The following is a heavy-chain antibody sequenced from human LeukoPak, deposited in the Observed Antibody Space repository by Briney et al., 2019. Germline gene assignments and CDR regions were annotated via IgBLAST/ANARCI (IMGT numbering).Heavy chain of an antibody. CDR1: GFTFSSYW. D-gene: IGHD3-16*02. J-gene: IGHJ6*02. CDR2: INGDGRNI. CDR3: ARDLITFGGVIVSRGYYGMDV. V-gene: IGHV3-74*01. Sequence: GGSLRLSCVASGFTFSSYWMHWVRQDPRKGLVWVSRINGDGRNINYADSVRGRFTIPRDNAKNTLYLQMNTLRVEDTAVYYCARDLITFGGVIVSRGYYGMDVWGQGTTVTVSS.